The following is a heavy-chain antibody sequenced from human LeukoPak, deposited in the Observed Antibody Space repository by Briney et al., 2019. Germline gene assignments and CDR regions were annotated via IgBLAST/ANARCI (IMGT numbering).Heavy chain of an antibody. CDR2: INHSGST. CDR1: GGSFSGYY. D-gene: IGHD7-27*01. Sequence: PSETLSLTCAVYGGSFSGYYWSWIRQPPGKGLEWIGVINHSGSTNYNPSLKSRVTISVDTSKNQFSLKLSSVTAADTAVYYCASSGSIWGYYYYYGMDVWGKGTTVTVSS. V-gene: IGHV4-34*01. J-gene: IGHJ6*04. CDR3: ASSGSIWGYYYYYGMDV.